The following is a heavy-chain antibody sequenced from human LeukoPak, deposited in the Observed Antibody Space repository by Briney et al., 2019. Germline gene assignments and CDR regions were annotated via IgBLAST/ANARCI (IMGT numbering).Heavy chain of an antibody. D-gene: IGHD4-11*01. CDR2: IYYSGST. Sequence: PSETLSLTCTVSGGSISSSSYYWSWIRQHPGKGLEWIGYIYYSGSTYYNPSLKSRVTISVDTSKNQFSLKLSSVTAADTAVYYCARGHDYSNYPGYGMDVWGQGTTVTVSS. V-gene: IGHV4-31*03. J-gene: IGHJ6*02. CDR1: GGSISSSSYY. CDR3: ARGHDYSNYPGYGMDV.